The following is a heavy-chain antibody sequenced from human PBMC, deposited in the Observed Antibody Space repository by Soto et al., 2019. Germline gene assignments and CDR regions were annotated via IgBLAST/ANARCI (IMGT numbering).Heavy chain of an antibody. Sequence: GGSLRLSCITSGFTFGDYAMSWFRQAPGKGLEWVSFITSKRYGGKTEYAASVKGRFTISRDDSKSVAYLQMNSLRTDDTAVYYCSRLPPNNWGAPLDFWGQGTLVTVSS. D-gene: IGHD1-26*01. V-gene: IGHV3-49*03. CDR1: GFTFGDYA. CDR2: ITSKRYGGKT. CDR3: SRLPPNNWGAPLDF. J-gene: IGHJ4*02.